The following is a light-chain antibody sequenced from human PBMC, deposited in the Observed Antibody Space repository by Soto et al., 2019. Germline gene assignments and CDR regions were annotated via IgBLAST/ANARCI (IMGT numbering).Light chain of an antibody. V-gene: IGKV3-15*01. J-gene: IGKJ1*01. Sequence: EIVLTQSPVTLSVSPGERATLSCRASQTVGTNLAWFHQKPGQAPRLLFYGASTRATGIPARFSGSESVTQFTLTISSLQSEAFAVYYCYQYSRCPRTFCQGTTVEVK. CDR1: QTVGTN. CDR2: GAS. CDR3: YQYSRCPRT.